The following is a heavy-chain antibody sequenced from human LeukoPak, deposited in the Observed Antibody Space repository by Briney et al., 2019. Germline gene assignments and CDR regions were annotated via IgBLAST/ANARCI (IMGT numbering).Heavy chain of an antibody. CDR3: AKSASIVVVPAAIYYYYGMDV. CDR2: ISYDGSNK. Sequence: PGRSLRLSCAASGFTFSSYGMRWVRQAPGKGLEWVAVISYDGSNKYYADSVKGRFTISRDNPKNTLYLQMNSLRAEDTAVYYCAKSASIVVVPAAIYYYYGMDVCGQGTTVTVSS. D-gene: IGHD2-2*02. V-gene: IGHV3-30*18. J-gene: IGHJ6*02. CDR1: GFTFSSYG.